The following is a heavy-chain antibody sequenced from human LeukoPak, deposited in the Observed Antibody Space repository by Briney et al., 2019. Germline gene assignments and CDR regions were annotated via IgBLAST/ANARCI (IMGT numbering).Heavy chain of an antibody. CDR1: GFTFSSYE. J-gene: IGHJ5*02. CDR2: ISSGSTI. Sequence: PGGSLTLSCAASGFTFSSYEMNWVRQAPGKGLEWVSYISSGSTIYYADSVKGRFTISRDNAKNSLYLQMNSLRAEDTAVYYCARDSEEGFDPWGQGTLVTVSS. CDR3: ARDSEEGFDP. V-gene: IGHV3-48*03.